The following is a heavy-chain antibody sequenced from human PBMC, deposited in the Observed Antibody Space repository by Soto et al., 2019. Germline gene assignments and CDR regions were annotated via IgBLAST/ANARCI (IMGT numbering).Heavy chain of an antibody. CDR2: ISPYNGNT. CDR1: GYTFTNFG. J-gene: IGHJ4*02. CDR3: ARGRDYGDFYFDY. Sequence: QVQLVQSGAEVKKPGASVKVSCKASGYTFTNFGINWVRQAPGLGLEWVGWISPYNGNTQTVVKLQGRVTMTTDTSTSTAYMELRSLRSDDTAVYYCARGRDYGDFYFDYWGQGTLVTVSS. D-gene: IGHD4-17*01. V-gene: IGHV1-18*01.